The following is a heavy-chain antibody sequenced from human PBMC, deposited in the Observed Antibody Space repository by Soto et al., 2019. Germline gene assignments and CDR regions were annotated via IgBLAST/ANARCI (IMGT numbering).Heavy chain of an antibody. CDR3: ARDLYYDILTGYYYYYGMDV. J-gene: IGHJ6*02. D-gene: IGHD3-9*01. CDR2: ISDYNGNT. CDR1: GYTFTSYG. Sequence: ASVKVSCKASGYTFTSYGISWVRQAPGQGLEWMGWISDYNGNTNYAQKLQGRVTMTTDTSTSTAYMELRSLRSDDTAVYYCARDLYYDILTGYYYYYGMDVWGQGTTVTVSS. V-gene: IGHV1-18*01.